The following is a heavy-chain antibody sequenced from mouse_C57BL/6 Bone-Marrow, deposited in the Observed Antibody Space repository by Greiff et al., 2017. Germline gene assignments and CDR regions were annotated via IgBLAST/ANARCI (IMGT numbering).Heavy chain of an antibody. J-gene: IGHJ3*01. D-gene: IGHD2-3*01. CDR2: IYPGSGST. CDR1: GYTFTSYW. CDR3: ARSNDGYYDWFAY. Sequence: VQLQQPGAELVKPGASVKMSCKASGYTFTSYWITWVKQRPGQGLEWIGDIYPGSGSTNYNEKFKSKATLTVDTSSSTAYMQLSSLTSEDSAVYYCARSNDGYYDWFAYWGQGTLVTVSA. V-gene: IGHV1-55*01.